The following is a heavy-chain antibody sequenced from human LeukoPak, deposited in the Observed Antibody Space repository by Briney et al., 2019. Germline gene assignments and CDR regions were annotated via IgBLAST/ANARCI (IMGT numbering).Heavy chain of an antibody. CDR2: IYYSGST. CDR3: ARGPSPVINYYYYMDV. D-gene: IGHD2-21*01. V-gene: IGHV4-31*03. CDR1: GGSISSGGYY. Sequence: SETLSLTCTVSGGSISSGGYYRSWIRQHPGKGLEWIGYIYYSGSTYYNPSLKSRVTISVDTSKNQFSLKLSSVTAADTAVYYCARGPSPVINYYYYMDVWGKGTTVTVSS. J-gene: IGHJ6*03.